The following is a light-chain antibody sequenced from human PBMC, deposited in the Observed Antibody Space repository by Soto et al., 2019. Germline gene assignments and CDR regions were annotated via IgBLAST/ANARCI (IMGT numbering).Light chain of an antibody. CDR1: QSLLHSDGNHY. J-gene: IGKJ4*01. CDR3: MQSVQFRLT. Sequence: DIVMTQSPLSLPFPPGQPAPISCRTNQSLLHSDGNHYLEWYFQKPGQSPQLLIYEVSNRFSGVPDRFRGSGSGTDFALKISRVDAEDVGIYYCMQSVQFRLTFGQGTKVDI. CDR2: EVS. V-gene: IGKV2D-29*02.